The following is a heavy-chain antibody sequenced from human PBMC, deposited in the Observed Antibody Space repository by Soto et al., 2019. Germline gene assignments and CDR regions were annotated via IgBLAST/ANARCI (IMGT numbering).Heavy chain of an antibody. CDR3: ARDRGILVSGSSRPGGYGSGSSDY. V-gene: IGHV1-18*01. D-gene: IGHD3-10*01. Sequence: ASVKVSCKASGYTFTSYGISWVRQAPGQGLEWMGWISAYNGNTNYAQKLQGRVTMTTDTSTSTAYMELRSLRSDDTAVYYCARDRGILVSGSSRPGGYGSGSSDYWGREPLVTFPS. CDR2: ISAYNGNT. CDR1: GYTFTSYG. J-gene: IGHJ4*02.